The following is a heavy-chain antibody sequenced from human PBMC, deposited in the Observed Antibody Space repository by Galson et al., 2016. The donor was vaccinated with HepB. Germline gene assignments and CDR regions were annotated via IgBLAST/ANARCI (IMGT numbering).Heavy chain of an antibody. CDR2: ISYRGTT. D-gene: IGHD4-17*01. CDR1: GGSISNSSYY. V-gene: IGHV4-61*01. J-gene: IGHJ3*02. Sequence: SETLSLTCTVSGGSISNSSYYWTWVRQPPGKGLEWIGYISYRGTTNYNPSLKSRVTISVDTSKHQFSLNLSSVTAADTAVYFCARGSQGDYPWLSPFDIWGQGTLVTVSS. CDR3: ARGSQGDYPWLSPFDI.